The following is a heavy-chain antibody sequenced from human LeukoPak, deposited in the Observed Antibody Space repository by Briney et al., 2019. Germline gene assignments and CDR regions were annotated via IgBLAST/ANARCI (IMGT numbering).Heavy chain of an antibody. D-gene: IGHD3-22*01. V-gene: IGHV1-69*02. CDR2: IIPILGIA. CDR1: GGTFSSYT. CDR3: ALHYYDSSGYYRGIDY. J-gene: IGHJ4*02. Sequence: GASVKVSCKASGGTFSSYTISWVRQAPGQGLEWMGRIIPILGIANYAQKFQGRVTITADKSTSTAYMELSSLRPEDTAVYYCALHYYDSSGYYRGIDYWGQGTLVTVSS.